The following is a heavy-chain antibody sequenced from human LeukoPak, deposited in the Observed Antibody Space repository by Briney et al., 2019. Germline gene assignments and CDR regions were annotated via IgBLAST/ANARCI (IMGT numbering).Heavy chain of an antibody. CDR2: IYYSGST. D-gene: IGHD6-19*01. J-gene: IGHJ3*02. Sequence: SETLSLTCTVSGGSISSYYWSWIRQPPGKGLEWIGYIYYSGSTNYNPSLKSRVTISVDTSKNQFSLKLSSVTAADTAVYYCARARIPVAGFAFDIWGQGTMVTVSS. CDR1: GGSISSYY. V-gene: IGHV4-59*01. CDR3: ARARIPVAGFAFDI.